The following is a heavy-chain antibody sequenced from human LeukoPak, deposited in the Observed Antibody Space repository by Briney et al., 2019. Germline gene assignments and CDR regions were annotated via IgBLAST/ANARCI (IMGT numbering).Heavy chain of an antibody. J-gene: IGHJ3*01. CDR1: GDSISSSRYY. V-gene: IGHV4-39*01. CDR3: ASPREMATIYDAFDV. Sequence: SETLSLTCTVSGDSISSSRYYWGWIRQPPGKGREWIGTIYYNGDTYYNPSLNSRVTISVDTSTNQFSLKLSSVTAADTAVYYCASPREMATIYDAFDVWGQGTMVIVSS. D-gene: IGHD5-24*01. CDR2: IYYNGDT.